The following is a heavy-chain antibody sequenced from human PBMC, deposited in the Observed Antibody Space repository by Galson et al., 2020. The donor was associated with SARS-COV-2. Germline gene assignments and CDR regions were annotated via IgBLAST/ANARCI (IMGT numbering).Heavy chain of an antibody. CDR1: GDSITSSSYY. Sequence: SETLSLTCTVSGDSITSSSYYWGWLRQPPGKGLEWLGYISYSGSTYYNPSLNSRVTISVDTSKNQFSLKLTSVTAADTGVYFCARPDAAGWFDPWGQGTLVTVSS. J-gene: IGHJ5*02. D-gene: IGHD2-2*01. V-gene: IGHV4-39*01. CDR3: ARPDAAGWFDP. CDR2: ISYSGST.